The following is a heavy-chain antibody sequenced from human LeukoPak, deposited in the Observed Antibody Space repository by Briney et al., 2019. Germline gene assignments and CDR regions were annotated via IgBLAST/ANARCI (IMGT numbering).Heavy chain of an antibody. CDR1: GGSISSYY. V-gene: IGHV4-4*09. CDR3: ARVGIVGARYYYYYYMDV. J-gene: IGHJ6*03. CDR2: IYTSGST. Sequence: PSETLSPTCTVSGGSISSYYWSWIRQPPGKGLEWIGYIYTSGSTNYNPSLKSRVTISVDTSKNQFSLKLSSVTAADTAVYYCARVGIVGARYYYYYYMDVWGKGTTVTVSS. D-gene: IGHD1-26*01.